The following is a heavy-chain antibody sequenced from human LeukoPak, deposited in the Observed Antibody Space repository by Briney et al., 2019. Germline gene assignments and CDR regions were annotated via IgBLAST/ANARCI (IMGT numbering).Heavy chain of an antibody. CDR1: GGSISSSSYY. CDR2: SYYSGST. J-gene: IGHJ4*02. V-gene: IGHV4-39*01. CDR3: ARHNPPGDGYNPYDY. D-gene: IGHD5-24*01. Sequence: SETLSLTCTVSGGSISSSSYYWGWIRQPPGKGLEWIGSSYYSGSTYDNPALKSRVTISVDTSKNQFSLKLSSVTAADTAVYYCARHNPPGDGYNPYDYWGQGTLVTVSS.